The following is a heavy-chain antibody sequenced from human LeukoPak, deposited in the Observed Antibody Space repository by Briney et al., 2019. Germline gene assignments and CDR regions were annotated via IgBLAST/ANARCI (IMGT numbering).Heavy chain of an antibody. Sequence: PSETLSLTCTVSGGSISSYYWSWIRQPPGKGLEWIGYINYSGSTNYNPSLKSRVTISVDTSKNQLSLKLSSVTAADTAVYYCARHRYYYGSGSLAYFDYWGQGTLVTVSS. V-gene: IGHV4-59*08. CDR2: INYSGST. CDR3: ARHRYYYGSGSLAYFDY. J-gene: IGHJ4*02. D-gene: IGHD3-10*01. CDR1: GGSISSYY.